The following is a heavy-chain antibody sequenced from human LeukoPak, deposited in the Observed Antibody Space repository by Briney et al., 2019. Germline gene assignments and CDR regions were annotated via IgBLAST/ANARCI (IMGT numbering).Heavy chain of an antibody. J-gene: IGHJ4*02. CDR3: ARDNYYDSSGYGEYYFDY. CDR1: GGSISSGDYY. D-gene: IGHD3-22*01. Sequence: MTSETLSLTCTVSGGSISSGDYYWSWIRQPPGKGLEWIGYIYDSGSTYYHPSLKSPVTISVDTSKNQFSLKLSSVTAADTAVYYCARDNYYDSSGYGEYYFDYWGQGTLVTVSS. V-gene: IGHV4-30-4*01. CDR2: IYDSGST.